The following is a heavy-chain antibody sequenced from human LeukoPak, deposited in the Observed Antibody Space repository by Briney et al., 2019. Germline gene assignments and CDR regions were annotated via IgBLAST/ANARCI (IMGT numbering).Heavy chain of an antibody. D-gene: IGHD2-2*01. Sequence: PGGSLRLSCAASGFTFGSYAMNWVRQAPGKGLEWVAVISSDGSNKFYVDSVKGRFTISRDNPKNTLYLQMNSLRPEDTAVYYCARATGSTSFYPMDVWGQGTTVTVSS. CDR3: ARATGSTSFYPMDV. CDR1: GFTFGSYA. J-gene: IGHJ6*02. CDR2: ISSDGSNK. V-gene: IGHV3-30*03.